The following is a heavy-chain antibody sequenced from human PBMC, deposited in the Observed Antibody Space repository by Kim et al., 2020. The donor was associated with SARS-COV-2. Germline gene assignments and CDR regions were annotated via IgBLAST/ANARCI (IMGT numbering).Heavy chain of an antibody. CDR1: GFTFSSYG. D-gene: IGHD6-19*01. CDR3: AGIAVAGTGGWFDP. CDR2: ISYDGSNK. Sequence: GGSLRLSCAASGFTFSSYGMHWVRQAPGKGLEWVAVISYDGSNKYYADSVKGRFTISRDNSKNTLYLQMNSLRAEDTAVYYCAGIAVAGTGGWFDPWGQG. J-gene: IGHJ5*02. V-gene: IGHV3-33*05.